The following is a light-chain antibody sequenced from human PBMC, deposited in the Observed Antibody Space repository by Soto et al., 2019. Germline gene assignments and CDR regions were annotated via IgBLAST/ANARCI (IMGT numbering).Light chain of an antibody. V-gene: IGKV3-15*01. CDR1: QSITTN. CDR2: RAS. J-gene: IGKJ1*01. CDR3: HQYENWPKT. Sequence: EIVMTQSPPTLSVSPGERATLSCRASQSITTNVAWFQQKPGQAPSLLIFRASVRASGVPARFSGSGSGTEVTLTISSLQSEDFAVYFCHQYENWPKTFGQGTKVEI.